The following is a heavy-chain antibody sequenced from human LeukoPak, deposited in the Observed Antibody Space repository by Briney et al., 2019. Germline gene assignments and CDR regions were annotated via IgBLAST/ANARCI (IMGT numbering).Heavy chain of an antibody. D-gene: IGHD4-17*01. CDR1: GYTFTGYY. Sequence: ASVKVSCKASGYTFTGYYMHWVRQAPGQGLEWMGWINPNTGVTNYAQKFQGRVTLTRDTSIITAYMELTRLRSDDTAMYYCARDRTTVTTVYYGMDVWGQGTTLTVSS. V-gene: IGHV1-2*02. J-gene: IGHJ6*02. CDR2: INPNTGVT. CDR3: ARDRTTVTTVYYGMDV.